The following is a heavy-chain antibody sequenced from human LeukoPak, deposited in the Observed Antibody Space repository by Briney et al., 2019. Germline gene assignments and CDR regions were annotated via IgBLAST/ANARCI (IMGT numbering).Heavy chain of an antibody. V-gene: IGHV1-8*01. CDR2: MNPNSGNT. CDR1: GYTFTSYD. Sequence: GASVKVSCKASGYTFTSYDINWVRQATGQGLEWMGWMNPNSGNTGYAQKFQGRVTMTRNTSISTAYMELSSLRSEDTAVYYCATNLPGSGTTRGSYYYYGMDVWGQGTTVTVSS. J-gene: IGHJ6*02. D-gene: IGHD1-1*01. CDR3: ATNLPGSGTTRGSYYYYGMDV.